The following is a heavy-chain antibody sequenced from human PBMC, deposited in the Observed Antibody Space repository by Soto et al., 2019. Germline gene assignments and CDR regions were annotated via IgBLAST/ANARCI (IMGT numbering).Heavy chain of an antibody. CDR3: ARDGYSSGWYGAFAP. Sequence: EVQLLESGGGLVQPGGSLRLSCAASGFTFSSYAMSWVRQAPGKGLAWVSAISGSGGTTYYADSVKGRFTISRDNSKNTLYLQMSSLRDEDTAVYYCARDGYSSGWYGAFAPWGQGTLVTVSS. J-gene: IGHJ5*02. D-gene: IGHD6-19*01. CDR1: GFTFSSYA. CDR2: ISGSGGTT. V-gene: IGHV3-23*01.